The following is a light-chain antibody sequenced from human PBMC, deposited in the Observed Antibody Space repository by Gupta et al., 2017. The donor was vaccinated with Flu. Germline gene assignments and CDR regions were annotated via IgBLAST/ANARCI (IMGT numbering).Light chain of an antibody. V-gene: IGKV3D-20*01. CDR1: QTVSSNY. CDR3: QQYAVSPPFT. CDR2: DAS. Sequence: EIVLTQSPATLSLSPGERATLSCGASQTVSSNYLAWYQQKPGLAPRLIIYDASTRATGIPDSFSGSGSATDFTLTISGLEPEDFAVYYCQQYAVSPPFTFGQGTRLDIK. J-gene: IGKJ2*01.